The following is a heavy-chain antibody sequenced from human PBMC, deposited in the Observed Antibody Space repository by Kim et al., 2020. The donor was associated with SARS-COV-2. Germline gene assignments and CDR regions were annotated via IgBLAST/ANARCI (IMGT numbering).Heavy chain of an antibody. CDR3: ARKGLLWFGELNWFDP. J-gene: IGHJ5*02. Sequence: ASVKVSCKASGYTFTSYGISWVRQAPGQGLEWMGWISAYNGNTNYAQKLQGRVTMTTDTSTSTAYMELRSLRSDDTAVYYCARKGLLWFGELNWFDPWGQGTLVTVSS. CDR2: ISAYNGNT. CDR1: GYTFTSYG. V-gene: IGHV1-18*01. D-gene: IGHD3-10*01.